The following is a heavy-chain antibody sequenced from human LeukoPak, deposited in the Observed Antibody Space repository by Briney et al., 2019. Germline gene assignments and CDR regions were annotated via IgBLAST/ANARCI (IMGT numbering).Heavy chain of an antibody. V-gene: IGHV5-51*01. Sequence: GESLKISCKGSGCSFTSYWIGWVRQMPGKGLEWMGIIYPGDSDIRYSPSFQGQVTISADKSISTAHLQWSSLKASDTAMYYCARQIKSSGWYGGAGDAFDIWGQGTMVTVSS. J-gene: IGHJ3*02. D-gene: IGHD6-19*01. CDR2: IYPGDSDI. CDR3: ARQIKSSGWYGGAGDAFDI. CDR1: GCSFTSYW.